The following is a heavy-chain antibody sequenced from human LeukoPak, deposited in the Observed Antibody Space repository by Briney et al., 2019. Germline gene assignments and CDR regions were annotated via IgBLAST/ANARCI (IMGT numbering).Heavy chain of an antibody. CDR1: GFTFSNYG. Sequence: PGGSLRLSCVASGFTFSNYGMHWVRQAPGKGLEWVAVISYEGSNKYYADSVKGRFTISRDNSKNTLFLQMDSLRPEDTAVYYCAKGGAYESGSRGHPNDYWGQGTLVTVSS. CDR2: ISYEGSNK. J-gene: IGHJ4*02. CDR3: AKGGAYESGSRGHPNDY. D-gene: IGHD3-10*01. V-gene: IGHV3-30*18.